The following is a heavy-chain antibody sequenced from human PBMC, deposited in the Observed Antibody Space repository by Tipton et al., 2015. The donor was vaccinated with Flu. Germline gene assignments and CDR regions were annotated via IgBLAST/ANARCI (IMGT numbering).Heavy chain of an antibody. CDR3: ARDPRTRSASRGGRFDP. D-gene: IGHD2-2*01. CDR2: VNPFFGPP. Sequence: QLVQSGAEVKEPGSSVRVSCKASGGTFDTYSITWVRQAPGQGLEWMGGVNPFFGPPQYAQKFQDRLTIDADDSTSTAYMELRSLRSDDTAVYYCARDPRTRSASRGGRFDPWGQGTLVTVSS. J-gene: IGHJ5*02. V-gene: IGHV1-69*01. CDR1: GGTFDTYS.